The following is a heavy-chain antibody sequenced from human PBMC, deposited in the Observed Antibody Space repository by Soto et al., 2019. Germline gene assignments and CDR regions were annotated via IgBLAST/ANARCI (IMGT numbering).Heavy chain of an antibody. Sequence: EVRLVESGGGLVQPGGSLRLSCAASGFTVSTNFMTWVRQAPGKGLEWVSVIYSGGSTFYADSVKGRFTITRDNSKNTVYFQMNSLRVEDMAVYYCARARMQLWPNYYDDGLDVWGQGTTVTVSS. CDR3: ARARMQLWPNYYDDGLDV. CDR1: GFTVSTNF. CDR2: IYSGGST. D-gene: IGHD5-18*01. J-gene: IGHJ6*02. V-gene: IGHV3-66*01.